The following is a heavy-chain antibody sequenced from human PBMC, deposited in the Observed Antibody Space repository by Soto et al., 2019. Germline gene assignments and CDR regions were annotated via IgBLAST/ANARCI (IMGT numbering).Heavy chain of an antibody. D-gene: IGHD2-15*01. CDR2: ISAYNGNT. V-gene: IGHV1-18*01. Sequence: ASVKVSCKASGYTFTSYGISWVRQAPGQGLEWMGWISAYNGNTNYAQKLQGRVTMTTDTSTSTAYMELRSLRSDDTAVYYCARDLAVLDTYCSGGSCPYNWFDPWGQGTLVTVSS. J-gene: IGHJ5*02. CDR3: ARDLAVLDTYCSGGSCPYNWFDP. CDR1: GYTFTSYG.